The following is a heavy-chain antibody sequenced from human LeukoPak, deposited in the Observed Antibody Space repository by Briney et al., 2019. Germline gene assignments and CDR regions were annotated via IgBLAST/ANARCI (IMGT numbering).Heavy chain of an antibody. CDR2: INHSGST. CDR3: ARGSGYLGNDY. V-gene: IGHV4-34*01. Sequence: PSETLSLTCAVYGESFSGYYWSWIRQPPGKGLEWIGEINHSGSTNYNPSLKSRVTISVDTSKNQFSLKLSSVTAADTAVYYCARGSGYLGNDYWGQGTLVTVSS. J-gene: IGHJ4*02. CDR1: GESFSGYY. D-gene: IGHD5-12*01.